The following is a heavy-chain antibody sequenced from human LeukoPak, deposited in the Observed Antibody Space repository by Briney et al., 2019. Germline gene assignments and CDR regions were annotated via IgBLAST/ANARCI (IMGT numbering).Heavy chain of an antibody. V-gene: IGHV1-2*04. CDR3: ARDWLELREGYYYYGMDV. J-gene: IGHJ6*02. Sequence: ASVKVSCKASGYTFTGYYMHWVRQAPGQGLEWMGWINPNSGGTNYAQKFQGWVTMTTDTSTSTAYMELRSLRSDDTAVYYCARDWLELREGYYYYGMDVWGQGTTVTVSS. CDR2: INPNSGGT. CDR1: GYTFTGYY. D-gene: IGHD1-7*01.